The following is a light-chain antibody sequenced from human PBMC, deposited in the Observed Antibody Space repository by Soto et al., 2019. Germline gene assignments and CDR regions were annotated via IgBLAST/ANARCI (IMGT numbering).Light chain of an antibody. Sequence: QSALTQPASVSGSPGQSITISCTGTSSDVGSCDVVSWYQQHPGKVPKLLISEGSKRPSGVSNRFSGSKSGNTASLTISGLQAEDEADYYRSSYVGSNTYVFGTGTKVTVL. J-gene: IGLJ1*01. CDR1: SSDVGSCDV. CDR2: EGS. V-gene: IGLV2-23*01. CDR3: SSYVGSNTYV.